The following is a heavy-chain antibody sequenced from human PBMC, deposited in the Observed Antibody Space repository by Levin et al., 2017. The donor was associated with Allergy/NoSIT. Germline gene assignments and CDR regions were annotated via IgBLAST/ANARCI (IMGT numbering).Heavy chain of an antibody. V-gene: IGHV3-49*04. Sequence: GGSLRLSCTGSGFTFGDYVMSWVRQAPGKGLEWVGFIRNKAHGGTTEYAASVKGRLTISRDDSKSIAYLQMNSLKTEDTAVYFCARGGPPNYDYNWGSYRDGYFDYWGQGTLVTVSS. CDR2: IRNKAHGGTT. D-gene: IGHD3-16*02. CDR3: ARGGPPNYDYNWGSYRDGYFDY. J-gene: IGHJ4*02. CDR1: GFTFGDYV.